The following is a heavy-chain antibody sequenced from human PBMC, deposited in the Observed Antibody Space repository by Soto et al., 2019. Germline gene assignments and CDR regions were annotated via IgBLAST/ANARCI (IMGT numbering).Heavy chain of an antibody. CDR3: ARSDKVTGPYCYDTCGPFDY. CDR1: GGSISSGDYY. CDR2: IHYSGST. Sequence: PSETLSLTCTVSGGSISSGDYYWSWIRQPPGKGLEWIGNIHYSGSTHYNPSLKSRGTISLDTSKNQFSLKVNSVTAADSAIYYCARSDKVTGPYCYDTCGPFDYWGQGTLVTVSS. J-gene: IGHJ4*02. V-gene: IGHV4-30-4*01. D-gene: IGHD3-22*01.